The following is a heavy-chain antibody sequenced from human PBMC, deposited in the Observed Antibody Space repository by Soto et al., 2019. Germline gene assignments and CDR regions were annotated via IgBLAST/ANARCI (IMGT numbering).Heavy chain of an antibody. J-gene: IGHJ4*02. CDR3: ARRVHGSYPNYYFDY. D-gene: IGHD1-26*01. CDR2: IDPSDSYT. CDR1: GYSFTSYW. V-gene: IGHV5-10-1*01. Sequence: PRESLKISCKGSGYSFTSYWISWVRQMPGKGLEWMGRIDPSDSYTNYSPSFQGHVTISADKSISTAYLQWSSLKASDTAMYYCARRVHGSYPNYYFDYWGQGTLVTVSS.